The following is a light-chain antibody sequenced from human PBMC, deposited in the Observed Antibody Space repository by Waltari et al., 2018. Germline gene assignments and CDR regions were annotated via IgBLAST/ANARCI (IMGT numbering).Light chain of an antibody. CDR3: QQYHKYPYT. Sequence: DIQMTQSPSTLSASVGDRVTITCRARQSIKRWLAWYQQKPGKAPKLLIYDGTSLESGVPSRFSGSESGTELTLTVSSLQPDDFATYYCQQYHKYPYTFGQGTKLEIK. CDR1: QSIKRW. J-gene: IGKJ2*01. V-gene: IGKV1-5*01. CDR2: DGT.